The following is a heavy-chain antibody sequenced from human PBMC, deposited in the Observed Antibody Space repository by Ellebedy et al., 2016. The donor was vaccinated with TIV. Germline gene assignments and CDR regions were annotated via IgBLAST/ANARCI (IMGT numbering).Heavy chain of an antibody. CDR1: GYTFTDYH. CDR2: INPSDGST. D-gene: IGHD3-9*01. CDR3: ARVFDLVDYCDY. J-gene: IGHJ4*02. V-gene: IGHV1-46*04. Sequence: ASVKVSXXTSGYTFTDYHMQWVRQAPGQGLEWLGIINPSDGSTTYAQNLQGRVTLTRETSTSTVYMEVSGLTSEDTAVYYCARVFDLVDYCDYWGQGTLVTVSS.